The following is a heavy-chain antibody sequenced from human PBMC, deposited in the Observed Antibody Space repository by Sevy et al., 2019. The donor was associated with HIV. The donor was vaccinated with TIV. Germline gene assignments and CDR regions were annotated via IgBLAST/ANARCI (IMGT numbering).Heavy chain of an antibody. CDR2: IYYNGHI. CDR3: AGENAWGRGYS. D-gene: IGHD1-26*01. CDR1: GGSITSLY. J-gene: IGHJ4*02. V-gene: IGHV4-59*08. Sequence: SETLSLTCTVSGGSITSLYWNWIRQPPGKGLEWIANIYYNGHINYDPSLKSRVTLSLDTSKNQFSLRLSSVTAADTAMYYCAGENAWGRGYSWGQGTLVTVSS.